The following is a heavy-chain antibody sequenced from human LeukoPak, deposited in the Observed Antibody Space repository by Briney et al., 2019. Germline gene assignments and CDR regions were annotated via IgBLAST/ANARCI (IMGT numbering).Heavy chain of an antibody. CDR1: GYTFTSYD. V-gene: IGHV1-8*01. Sequence: GASVKVSCKASGYTFTSYDINWVRQATGQGLEWMGWMNPNSGNTGYAQKFQGRVTMTRNTSISTAYMELSSLRSEDTAVYCCARGPHHYDFVDYGMDVWGQGTTVTVSS. CDR3: ARGPHHYDFVDYGMDV. J-gene: IGHJ6*02. CDR2: MNPNSGNT. D-gene: IGHD3-3*01.